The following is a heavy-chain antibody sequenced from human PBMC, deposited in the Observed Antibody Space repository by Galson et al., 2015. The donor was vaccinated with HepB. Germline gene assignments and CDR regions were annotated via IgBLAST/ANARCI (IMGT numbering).Heavy chain of an antibody. Sequence: SLRLSCAASGFTFSDYYMSWIRQAPGKGLEWVSYISSSGSTIYYADSVKGRFTISRDNAKNSLYLQMNSLRAEDTAVYYCARDKFSYYDSSGYLRGFDYWGQGTLVTVSS. CDR3: ARDKFSYYDSSGYLRGFDY. D-gene: IGHD3-22*01. CDR2: ISSSGSTI. CDR1: GFTFSDYY. J-gene: IGHJ4*02. V-gene: IGHV3-11*01.